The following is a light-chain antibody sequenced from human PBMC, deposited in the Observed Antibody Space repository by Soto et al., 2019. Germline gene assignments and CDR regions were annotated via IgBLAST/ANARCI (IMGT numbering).Light chain of an antibody. V-gene: IGKV3-15*01. CDR1: QSVSTN. Sequence: EIVMTQSPATLSVSPGERATLSCRASQSVSTNFAWYQQKPGQAPRLLIYGASTRATGIPARFIGSGSGTEFTLIISSLQSEDFAVYYCQHYNNWPPWTFGQGTKVEIK. CDR2: GAS. J-gene: IGKJ1*01. CDR3: QHYNNWPPWT.